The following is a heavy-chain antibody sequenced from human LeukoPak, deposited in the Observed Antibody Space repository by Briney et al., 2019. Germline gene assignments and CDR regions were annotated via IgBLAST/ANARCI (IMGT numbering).Heavy chain of an antibody. D-gene: IGHD3-3*01. J-gene: IGHJ4*02. V-gene: IGHV4-30-2*01. Sequence: SETLSLTCDVSGGSITSDTYYWSWIRQPPGKGLEWIGYILYSGSTYNNPSLKSRVTISVDTSKSQFSLKLSSVTAADAAVYYCARTRDFWSGFFDYWGQGTLVTVSS. CDR3: ARTRDFWSGFFDY. CDR2: ILYSGST. CDR1: GGSITSDTYY.